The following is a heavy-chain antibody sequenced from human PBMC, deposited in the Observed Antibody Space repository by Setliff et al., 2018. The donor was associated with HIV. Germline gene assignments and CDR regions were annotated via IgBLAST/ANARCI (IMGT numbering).Heavy chain of an antibody. V-gene: IGHV4-61*09. D-gene: IGHD3-3*01. Sequence: SETLSLTCNVSGGSISSGSYYWSWIRQPAGKGLEWIGHIYTSGSTNYNPSLKSRVSISLDTSKKQVSLKLNSVTAADTAVYYCARGLSIFGVATPGFYSFMDVWGKGTTVTVSS. CDR2: IYTSGST. CDR3: ARGLSIFGVATPGFYSFMDV. J-gene: IGHJ6*03. CDR1: GGSISSGSYY.